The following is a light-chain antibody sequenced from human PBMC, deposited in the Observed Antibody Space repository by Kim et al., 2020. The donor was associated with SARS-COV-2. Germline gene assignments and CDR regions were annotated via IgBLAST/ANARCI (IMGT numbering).Light chain of an antibody. V-gene: IGLV2-23*02. CDR3: CSDAGSNTPVV. J-gene: IGLJ2*01. Sequence: SITISGTGTSTYVGNYDLVSWYQQHPGKAPKLMISEVTKRPSGVSNRFSGSKSGNTASLTISGLQAEDEADYYCCSDAGSNTPVVFGGGTQLTVL. CDR2: EVT. CDR1: STYVGNYDL.